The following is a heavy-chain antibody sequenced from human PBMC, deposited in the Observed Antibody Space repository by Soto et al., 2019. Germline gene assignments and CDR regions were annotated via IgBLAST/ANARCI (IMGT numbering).Heavy chain of an antibody. CDR2: IIPIFGTA. D-gene: IGHD5-18*01. J-gene: IGHJ6*02. CDR1: RGTFSSYA. Sequence: SVKVSCKASRGTFSSYAISWLRQAPGRGLEWMGGIIPIFGTANYTQKFQGRITITADESTSTAYMELSGLRSEDTAVYYCAREAGTAMVISGGMDVWGQGTTVTVSS. V-gene: IGHV1-69*13. CDR3: AREAGTAMVISGGMDV.